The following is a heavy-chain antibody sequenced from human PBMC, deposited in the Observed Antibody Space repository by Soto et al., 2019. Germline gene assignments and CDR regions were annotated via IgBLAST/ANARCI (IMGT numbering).Heavy chain of an antibody. J-gene: IGHJ5*02. CDR1: GGSISSFSNY. D-gene: IGHD2-2*01. V-gene: IGHV4-39*01. CDR2: IYYSGSA. CDR3: ARLHCNSPNCVPLDP. Sequence: QLQLQESGPGLVKPSETLSLTCSVSGGSISSFSNYWGWIRQPPGKGLEWIGSIYYSGSAYYSPSIKSRVTRSVDTSKNQLSLELRSVTAADTAVYYCARLHCNSPNCVPLDPWGQGTLVTVSS.